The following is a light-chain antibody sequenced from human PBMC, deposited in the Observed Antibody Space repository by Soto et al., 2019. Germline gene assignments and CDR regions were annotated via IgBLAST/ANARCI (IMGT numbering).Light chain of an antibody. Sequence: DFQMTQSPSSLSASVGDRVTITCHASHDITNYLNWNQHKPGKAPKLLIYDATILEAGVPSRFSGSGSWTDFTVTISSLQPEDVPTYYCQKCDYLPIFGRGTTV. J-gene: IGKJ3*01. CDR2: DAT. CDR1: HDITNY. CDR3: QKCDYLPI. V-gene: IGKV1-33*01.